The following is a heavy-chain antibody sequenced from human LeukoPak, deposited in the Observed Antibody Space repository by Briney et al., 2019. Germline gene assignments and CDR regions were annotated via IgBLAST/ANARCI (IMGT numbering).Heavy chain of an antibody. CDR1: EFTFSDHS. CDR2: TRNKANSYTT. J-gene: IGHJ4*02. Sequence: PGGSLRLSCAATEFTFSDHSMDWVRQAPGKGLEWIGRTRNKANSYTTEYAASVKGRFTISRDDSKNSLYLQMNSLKTEDTDVYYCARWDSAVTGYYWGQGTLVTVSS. V-gene: IGHV3-72*01. CDR3: ARWDSAVTGYY. D-gene: IGHD3-9*01.